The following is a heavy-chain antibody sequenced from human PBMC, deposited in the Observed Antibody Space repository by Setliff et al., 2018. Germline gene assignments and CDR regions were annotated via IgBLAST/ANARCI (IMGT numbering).Heavy chain of an antibody. Sequence: TLSLTCTVSGGSISNYYWSWIRQPAGRGLEWIGYIYYSGSTNYNPSLKSRVTISVDTSKDHFSLKLTSVTAADTAIYYCARVTRSASGTYYLLDYWGQGTLVTVSS. CDR1: GGSISNYY. CDR3: ARVTRSASGTYYLLDY. CDR2: IYYSGST. V-gene: IGHV4-59*01. J-gene: IGHJ4*02. D-gene: IGHD3-10*01.